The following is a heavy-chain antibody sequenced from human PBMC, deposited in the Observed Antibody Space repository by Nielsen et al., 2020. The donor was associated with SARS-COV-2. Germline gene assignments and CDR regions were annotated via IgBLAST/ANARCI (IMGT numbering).Heavy chain of an antibody. Sequence: GSLKISCAASGFTFDDYAMHWVRQAPGKGLEWVSLISGDGGSTYYADSVKGRFTISRDNSKNSLYLQMNSLRTEDTALYYCAKDIGGKFDYWGQGTLVTVSS. CDR2: ISGDGGST. D-gene: IGHD4-23*01. CDR3: AKDIGGKFDY. J-gene: IGHJ4*02. CDR1: GFTFDDYA. V-gene: IGHV3-43*02.